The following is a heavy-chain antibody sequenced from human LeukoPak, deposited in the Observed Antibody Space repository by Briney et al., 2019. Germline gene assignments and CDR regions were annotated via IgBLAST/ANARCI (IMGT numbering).Heavy chain of an antibody. D-gene: IGHD1-26*01. CDR3: AILKYSGSPRP. J-gene: IGHJ5*02. V-gene: IGHV1-2*02. CDR2: INPNSGDT. Sequence: ASVKVSCKASGYTFTDYYMHWVRQAPGRGLEWMGWINPNSGDTNYAQKFQGRVTMTRDTSISTAYMELSRLRFDDTAIYYCAILKYSGSPRPWGQGTLVTVSS. CDR1: GYTFTDYY.